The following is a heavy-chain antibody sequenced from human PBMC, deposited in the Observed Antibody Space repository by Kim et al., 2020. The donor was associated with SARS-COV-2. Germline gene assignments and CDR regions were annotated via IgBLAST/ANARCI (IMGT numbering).Heavy chain of an antibody. D-gene: IGHD2-21*02. CDR3: ARESATAGADY. J-gene: IGHJ4*02. Sequence: YADSVKGRFTISRDNAANSLYLQMNSLRAEDTGLYYCARESATAGADYWGQGTLVTVSS. V-gene: IGHV3-48*03.